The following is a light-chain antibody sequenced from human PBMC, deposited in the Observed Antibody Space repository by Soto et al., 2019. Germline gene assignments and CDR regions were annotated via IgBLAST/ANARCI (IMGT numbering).Light chain of an antibody. J-gene: IGLJ2*01. CDR3: AAWDDTLRARV. CDR2: SND. Sequence: QSVLAQPPSASGTPGQRVTISCSGSNSNIGRNDVTWYQQVPGTAPQCLIYSNDQRPSGVPDRISGSRSGTSASLAISGLQSGDEAEYYCAAWDDTLRARVFGGGTKVIVL. V-gene: IGLV1-44*01. CDR1: NSNIGRND.